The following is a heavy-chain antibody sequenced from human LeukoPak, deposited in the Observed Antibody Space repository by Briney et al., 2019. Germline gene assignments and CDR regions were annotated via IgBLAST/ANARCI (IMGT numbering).Heavy chain of an antibody. V-gene: IGHV3-30*02. D-gene: IGHD3-22*01. J-gene: IGHJ4*02. CDR2: IRYDGSDK. CDR3: AKVPYYDSSGYYDY. Sequence: GGSLRLSCAASGFTFSNYGMHWVRQAPGKGLEWVTFIRYDGSDKYYADSVRGRFTISRDNSKNTLYLQMNSLRAEDTAVYYCAKVPYYDSSGYYDYWGQGTLVTVSS. CDR1: GFTFSNYG.